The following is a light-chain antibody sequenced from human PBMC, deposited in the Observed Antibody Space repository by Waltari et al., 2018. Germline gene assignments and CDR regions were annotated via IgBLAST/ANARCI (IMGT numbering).Light chain of an antibody. V-gene: IGLV2-14*01. J-gene: IGLJ1*01. Sequence: QSALTQPASVSGSPGQSITISCTGTSSDVGSFNYVSWYQLHPGKAPKLMIYEVSYRPSGVSIRFAGSKSGSTASLTISGLQAEDEADYFCSSYTSTNTYVFGRGSKVTVL. CDR3: SSYTSTNTYV. CDR2: EVS. CDR1: SSDVGSFNY.